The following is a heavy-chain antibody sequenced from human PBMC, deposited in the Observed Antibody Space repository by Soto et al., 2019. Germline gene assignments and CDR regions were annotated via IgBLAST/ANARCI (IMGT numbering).Heavy chain of an antibody. D-gene: IGHD2-2*01. CDR3: ARALPVAKGGFDP. V-gene: IGHV3-53*02. CDR2: IYTAGGT. CDR1: GFTVSNTY. J-gene: IGHJ5*02. Sequence: EVQLVETGGGLIQPGGSLRLSCAASGFTVSNTYMTWVRQPPGKGLECVSVIYTAGGTNYADSVKGRFIISRDNSKNTLYLQMNSLRAEDTAVYYCARALPVAKGGFDPWGQGTLVTVSS.